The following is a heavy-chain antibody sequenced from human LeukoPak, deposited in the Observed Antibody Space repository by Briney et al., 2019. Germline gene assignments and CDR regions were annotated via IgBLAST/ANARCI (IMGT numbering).Heavy chain of an antibody. V-gene: IGHV4-34*01. CDR1: GGSFSGYY. CDR2: INHSGST. CDR3: ARDLYYYDSSGLDY. Sequence: SETLSLTCAVYGGSFSGYYWSWIRQPPGKGLEWIGEINHSGSTNYNPSLKSRVTMSVDTSKNQFSLKLSSVTAADTAVYYCARDLYYYDSSGLDYWGQGTLVTVSS. J-gene: IGHJ4*02. D-gene: IGHD3-22*01.